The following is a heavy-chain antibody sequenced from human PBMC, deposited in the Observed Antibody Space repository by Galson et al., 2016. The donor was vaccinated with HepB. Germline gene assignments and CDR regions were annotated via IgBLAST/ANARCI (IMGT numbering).Heavy chain of an antibody. CDR2: ITGSGATT. V-gene: IGHV3-23*01. D-gene: IGHD3-10*01. CDR3: ARSYYHDLGTYYMDPH. CDR1: GFNFSRYV. Sequence: SLRLSCAASGFNFSRYVMAWVRQSPGKGLEWVSGITGSGATTFYADSLEGRFTISRDNSRNTLDLQINSLRAEDTAVYYCARSYYHDLGTYYMDPHWGQGALVTVSS. J-gene: IGHJ4*02.